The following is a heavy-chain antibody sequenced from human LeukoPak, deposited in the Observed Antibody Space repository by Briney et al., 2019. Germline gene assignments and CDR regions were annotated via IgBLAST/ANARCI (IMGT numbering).Heavy chain of an antibody. D-gene: IGHD1-1*01. V-gene: IGHV3-7*01. Sequence: GGSLRLSCAASGFTFSSYWMSWVRQAPGKGLEWVANIKQDGSEKYYVDSVKGRFTISRDNAKNSLYLQMNSLRAEDTAVYYCASMPTAAGETTDYWGQGTLVTVSS. CDR2: IKQDGSEK. J-gene: IGHJ4*02. CDR3: ASMPTAAGETTDY. CDR1: GFTFSSYW.